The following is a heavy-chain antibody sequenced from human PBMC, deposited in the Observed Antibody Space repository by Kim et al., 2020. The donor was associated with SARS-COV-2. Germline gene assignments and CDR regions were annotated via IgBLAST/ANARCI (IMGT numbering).Heavy chain of an antibody. V-gene: IGHV3-30*01. J-gene: IGHJ4*02. Sequence: YADSVKGRFTISRDNSQSTLFLQMHSLRTEDTAVYYCARSRPREGYFDYWGQGTLVTVSS. CDR3: ARSRPREGYFDY.